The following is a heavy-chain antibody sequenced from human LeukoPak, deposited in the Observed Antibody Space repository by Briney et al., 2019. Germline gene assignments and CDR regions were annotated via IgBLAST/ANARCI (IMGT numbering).Heavy chain of an antibody. CDR1: GGSISSGGYY. Sequence: SETLSLTCTVSGGSISSGGYYWSWIRQPPGKGLEWIGYIYHSGSTYYNPSLKSRVTISVDRSKNQFSLKLSSVTAANTAVYYCARRVSSWYVDYWGQGTLVTLSS. CDR3: ARRVSSWYVDY. V-gene: IGHV4-30-2*01. CDR2: IYHSGST. D-gene: IGHD6-13*01. J-gene: IGHJ4*02.